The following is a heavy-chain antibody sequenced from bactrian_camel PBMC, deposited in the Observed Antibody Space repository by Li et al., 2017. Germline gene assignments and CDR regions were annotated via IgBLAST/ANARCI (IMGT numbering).Heavy chain of an antibody. CDR3: VRDLGTTGWYFDN. V-gene: IGHV3S10*01. CDR1: GDTYSSYY. CDR2: MDSDGRP. Sequence: VASGGGSVQSGGSLRLSCKFSGDTYSSYYMAWFRQSPGKEREGVAGMDSDGRPVHLNAVKGRFTVSRDGAKNTVYLQMNSLKSEDTALYYCVRDLGTTGWYFDNWGQGTQVTVS. J-gene: IGHJ6*01. D-gene: IGHD5*01.